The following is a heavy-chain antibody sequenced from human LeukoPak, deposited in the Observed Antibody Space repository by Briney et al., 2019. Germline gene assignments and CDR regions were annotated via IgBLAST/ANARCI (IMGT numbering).Heavy chain of an antibody. CDR2: INPNSGGT. Sequence: ASVEVSCKASGYTFTGYYMHWVRQAPGQGLEWMGWINPNSGGTNYAQKFQGRVTMTRDTSISTAYMELSRLRSDDTAVYYCARGMYYDILTGYDRWGQGTLVTVSS. D-gene: IGHD3-9*01. CDR1: GYTFTGYY. V-gene: IGHV1-2*02. CDR3: ARGMYYDILTGYDR. J-gene: IGHJ4*02.